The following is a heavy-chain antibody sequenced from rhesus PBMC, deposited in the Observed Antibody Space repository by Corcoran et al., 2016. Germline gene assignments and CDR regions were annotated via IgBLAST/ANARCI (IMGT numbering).Heavy chain of an antibody. CDR2: VDTEDGEA. Sequence: EVQLVQSGAEVKKPGASVKISCKASGSTFTDYYLHWVRQAAGKGLEWVGRVDTEDGEADYAQKFQKRVTITRDTSTDTAYMELSSLRSEDTAVYYCATGGGVDYWGQGVLVTVSS. D-gene: IGHD2-39*02. CDR1: GSTFTDYY. V-gene: IGHV1-111*01. CDR3: ATGGGVDY. J-gene: IGHJ4*01.